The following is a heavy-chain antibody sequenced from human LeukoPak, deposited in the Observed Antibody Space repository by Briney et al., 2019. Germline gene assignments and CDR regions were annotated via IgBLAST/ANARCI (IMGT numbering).Heavy chain of an antibody. V-gene: IGHV3-30-3*01. D-gene: IGHD3-22*01. CDR3: ARDAGSSGYYGMDV. CDR1: GFTFSSYA. CDR2: ISYDGSNK. J-gene: IGHJ6*02. Sequence: GRSLRLSCAASGFTFSSYAMHWVRQAPGKGLEWVAVISYDGSNKYYAGSVKGRFTISRDNSKNTLYLQMNSLRAEDTAVYYCARDAGSSGYYGMDVWGQGTTVTVSS.